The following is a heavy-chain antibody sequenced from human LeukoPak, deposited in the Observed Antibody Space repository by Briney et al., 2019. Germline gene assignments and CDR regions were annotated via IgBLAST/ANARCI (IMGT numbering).Heavy chain of an antibody. CDR2: ISGSSSYI. V-gene: IGHV3-21*01. D-gene: IGHD3-22*01. J-gene: IGHJ4*02. CDR1: GFTFSSYS. CDR3: ARDGYYDSSLDH. Sequence: GGSLRLSCAASGFTFSSYSMNWVRQAPGKGLEWVSSISGSSSYIYYADSVKGRFTISRDNAKNPLYLQMNSLRAEDTAVYYCARDGYYDSSLDHWGQGTLVTVSS.